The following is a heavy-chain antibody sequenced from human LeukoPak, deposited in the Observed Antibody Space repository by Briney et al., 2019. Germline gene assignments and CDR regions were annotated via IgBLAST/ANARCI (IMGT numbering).Heavy chain of an antibody. Sequence: ASVKVSCKASGGTFSSYAISWVRQAPGQGLEWMGWINPNSGGTSYGQKFQGRVTMTTDTSISTAYMDLSRLRSDDTAVYYCAREYTIGFDYWGQGTLVTVSS. D-gene: IGHD2-2*02. CDR1: GGTFSSYA. J-gene: IGHJ4*02. CDR2: INPNSGGT. V-gene: IGHV1-2*02. CDR3: AREYTIGFDY.